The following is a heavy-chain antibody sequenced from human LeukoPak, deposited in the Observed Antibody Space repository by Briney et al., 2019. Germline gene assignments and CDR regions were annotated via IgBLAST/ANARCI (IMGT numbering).Heavy chain of an antibody. D-gene: IGHD3-9*01. CDR3: AKDSHYDILTGYSTYYYYYMDV. CDR1: GFTFSSYG. CDR2: IRYDGSNK. V-gene: IGHV3-30*02. Sequence: GGSLRLSCAASGFTFSSYGMHWVRQAPGKGLEWVALIRYDGSNKYYADSVKGRFTISRDNSKNTLYLQMNSLRAEDTAVYYCAKDSHYDILTGYSTYYYYYMDVWGKGTTVTVSS. J-gene: IGHJ6*03.